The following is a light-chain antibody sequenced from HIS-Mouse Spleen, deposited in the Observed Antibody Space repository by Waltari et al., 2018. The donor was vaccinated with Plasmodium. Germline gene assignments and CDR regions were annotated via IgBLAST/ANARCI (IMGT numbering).Light chain of an antibody. J-gene: IGLJ3*02. V-gene: IGLV3-10*01. CDR2: DDS. CDR1: ELPKKY. Sequence: SYELTQPPSVSVSPGQTARITCSGDELPKKYAYWYQQKSGQAPVLVIYDDSKRPSGIPVSFSGSSSGTMATLTISGAQVEDEADYYCYSTDSSGNHRVFGGGTKLTVL. CDR3: YSTDSSGNHRV.